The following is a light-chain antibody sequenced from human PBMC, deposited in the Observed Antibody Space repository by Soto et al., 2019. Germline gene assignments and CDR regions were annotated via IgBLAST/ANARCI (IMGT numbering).Light chain of an antibody. J-gene: IGKJ2*01. V-gene: IGKV1-33*01. CDR3: QQYDDLPYT. CDR2: DAS. CDR1: LDISNY. Sequence: DIQMTQSPSSLSASVGDRVTITCQASLDISNYLNWYRQKPGKAPKLLIFDASNLQTGVPSRISGSGSGTDFTFTISSLQPEDVATYYCQQYDDLPYTFGQGTKLEIK.